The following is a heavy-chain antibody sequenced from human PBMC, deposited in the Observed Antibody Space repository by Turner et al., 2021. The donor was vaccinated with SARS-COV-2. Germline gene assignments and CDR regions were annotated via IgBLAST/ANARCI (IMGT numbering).Heavy chain of an antibody. D-gene: IGHD1-26*01. CDR3: ARGGGGNYFYFDY. V-gene: IGHV3-30-3*01. CDR2: ISYDGSNK. Sequence: QVQLVESGGGVVQPGRSLRLSCAASGFTFSSYAMHWVRQATGKGLEWVAVISYDGSNKYYADSVKGRFTISRDNSKNTLYLQMNSLRAEDTAVYYCARGGGGNYFYFDYWGQGTLVTVSS. CDR1: GFTFSSYA. J-gene: IGHJ4*02.